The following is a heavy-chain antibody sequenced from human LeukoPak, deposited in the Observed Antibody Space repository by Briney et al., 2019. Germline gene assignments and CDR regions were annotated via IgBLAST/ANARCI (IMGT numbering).Heavy chain of an antibody. Sequence: PGGSLRLSCAASGFTFNGYWMSWVRQAPGKGLEWVANIKQDGSEKYYVDSVRGRVTISRDNAENTLYLQMNSLRAEDTAVYYCARELTCSSTSCYGRWFDPWGQGTLVTVSS. CDR3: ARELTCSSTSCYGRWFDP. J-gene: IGHJ5*02. V-gene: IGHV3-7*01. CDR2: IKQDGSEK. D-gene: IGHD2-2*01. CDR1: GFTFNGYW.